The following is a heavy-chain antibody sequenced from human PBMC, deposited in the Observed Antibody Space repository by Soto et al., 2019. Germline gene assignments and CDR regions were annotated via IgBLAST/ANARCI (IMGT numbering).Heavy chain of an antibody. CDR2: IMPVFPTP. CDR3: ARDKDPLQLGGNYYYFLDV. V-gene: IGHV1-69*12. D-gene: IGHD1-1*01. Sequence: QVQLVQSGAEVKKPGSSVKVSCKASGGTFSTSAISWVRQAPGQGLEWVGGIMPVFPTPDYAQKFQGRVTITADESTTTAYLELTSLRTDDTAVYYCARDKDPLQLGGNYYYFLDVWGQGTAITVSS. CDR1: GGTFSTSA. J-gene: IGHJ6*02.